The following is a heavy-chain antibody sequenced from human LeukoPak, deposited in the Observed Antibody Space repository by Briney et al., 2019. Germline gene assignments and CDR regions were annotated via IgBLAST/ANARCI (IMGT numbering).Heavy chain of an antibody. V-gene: IGHV3-30-3*01. CDR3: ATKSGYGDDY. Sequence: GGSLRLSCAASEFTFSRYTMHWVRQAPGKGLEWVAVISYDGSNKYYADSVKGRFTISRDNSKNTLYLQMNSLRAEDTAVYYCATKSGYGDDYWGQGTLVTVSS. CDR1: EFTFSRYT. J-gene: IGHJ4*02. CDR2: ISYDGSNK. D-gene: IGHD4-17*01.